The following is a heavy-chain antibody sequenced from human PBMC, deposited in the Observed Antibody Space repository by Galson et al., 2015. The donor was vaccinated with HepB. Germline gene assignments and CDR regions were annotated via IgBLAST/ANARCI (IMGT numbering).Heavy chain of an antibody. Sequence: SVTVSCKASGGTFSSYAISWVRQAPGQGLEWMGGIIPIFGTANYAQKFQGRVTITADKSTSTAYMELSSLRSEDTAVYYCARDLLEWPKRRVYFDYWGQGTLVTVSS. V-gene: IGHV1-69*06. J-gene: IGHJ4*02. D-gene: IGHD3-3*01. CDR3: ARDLLEWPKRRVYFDY. CDR2: IIPIFGTA. CDR1: GGTFSSYA.